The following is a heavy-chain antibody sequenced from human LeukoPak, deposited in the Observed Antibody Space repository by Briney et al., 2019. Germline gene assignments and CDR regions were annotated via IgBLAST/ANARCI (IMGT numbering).Heavy chain of an antibody. Sequence: GRSLRLSCAASGFTFSSYGMHWVRQAPGKGLEWVAVISYDGSNKYYADSVKGRFTISRDNSKNTLCLQMNSLRAEDTAVYYCASQGDCSSTSCYPYFQHWGQGTLVTVSS. CDR3: ASQGDCSSTSCYPYFQH. D-gene: IGHD2-2*01. CDR1: GFTFSSYG. V-gene: IGHV3-30*03. J-gene: IGHJ1*01. CDR2: ISYDGSNK.